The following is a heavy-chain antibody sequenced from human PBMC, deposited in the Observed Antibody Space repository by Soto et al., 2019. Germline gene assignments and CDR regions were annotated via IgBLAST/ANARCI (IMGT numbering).Heavy chain of an antibody. CDR2: IYSGGST. CDR1: GFTVSSNY. J-gene: IGHJ3*02. CDR3: ARCNWNDLYCAFDI. D-gene: IGHD1-1*01. V-gene: IGHV3-53*04. Sequence: EVQLVESGGGLVQPGGSLRLSCAASGFTVSSNYMSWVRQAPGKGLEWVSVIYSGGSTYYADSVKGRFTISRHNSKNTLYLQMNSLRAEDTAVYYCARCNWNDLYCAFDIWGQGTMVTVSS.